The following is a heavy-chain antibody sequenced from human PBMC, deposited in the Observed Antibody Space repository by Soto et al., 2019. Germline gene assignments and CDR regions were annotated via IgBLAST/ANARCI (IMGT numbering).Heavy chain of an antibody. CDR3: TRDMGGRGGY. CDR1: GFTFSTYW. J-gene: IGHJ4*02. Sequence: EVQLVESGGGLVQPGGSLRLSCAASGFTFSTYWMHWVRQAPGKGLVWVSRINEDGSTINYADSVKGRFTISRDNAKNTLYREVNGRRAEDRAVYYCTRDMGGRGGYWGQGTLVTVSS. CDR2: INEDGSTI. D-gene: IGHD3-16*01. V-gene: IGHV3-74*01.